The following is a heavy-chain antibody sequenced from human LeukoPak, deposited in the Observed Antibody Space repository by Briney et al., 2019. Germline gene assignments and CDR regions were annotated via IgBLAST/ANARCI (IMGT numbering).Heavy chain of an antibody. CDR1: GFTFNYDA. V-gene: IGHV3-23*01. CDR2: VRGSGGST. D-gene: IGHD3-16*01. Sequence: GGSLRLSCAASGFTFNYDAISWVRQAPGKGLEWVSSVRGSGGSTYYSDSVRGRFTISRDISKNTVYLQMNSLRAEDTAMYYCTKDDKGDFYFDYWGQGTLVTVSS. J-gene: IGHJ4*02. CDR3: TKDDKGDFYFDY.